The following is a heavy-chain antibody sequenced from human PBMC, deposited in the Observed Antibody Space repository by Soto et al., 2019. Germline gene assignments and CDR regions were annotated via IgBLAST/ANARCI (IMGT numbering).Heavy chain of an antibody. Sequence: HVELVESGGGVVQPGKSLRLSCVASEFSIRTYGMHWVRQAPGKGLEWVAVIWSDGSDQLYADSMKGRLTISRDNAKNTLYLHVNSLRADDTAAYFCATEPRMSSRGRGGMDVWGHGTTVIVSS. CDR3: ATEPRMSSRGRGGMDV. V-gene: IGHV3-33*01. J-gene: IGHJ6*02. D-gene: IGHD3-10*01. CDR1: EFSIRTYG. CDR2: IWSDGSDQ.